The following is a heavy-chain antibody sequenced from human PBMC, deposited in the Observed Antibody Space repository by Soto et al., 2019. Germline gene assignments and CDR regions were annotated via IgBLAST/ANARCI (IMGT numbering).Heavy chain of an antibody. D-gene: IGHD4-17*01. CDR1: GFTFSSYG. CDR2: ITYDGSNK. J-gene: IGHJ6*04. Sequence: QVQLVESGGGVVQPGRSLRLSCAASGFTFSSYGMHWVRQAPGKGLEWVAFITYDGSNKYYGESVKGRCTISRDNSKNTEYLQMNSLRTEDTAVYYCAKVHDYGDYEDYYYYCMDVWGKGTTVTVSS. V-gene: IGHV3-30*18. CDR3: AKVHDYGDYEDYYYYCMDV.